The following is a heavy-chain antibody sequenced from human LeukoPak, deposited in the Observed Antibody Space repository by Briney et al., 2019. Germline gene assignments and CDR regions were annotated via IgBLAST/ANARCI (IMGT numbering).Heavy chain of an antibody. CDR3: AKDHETACMDV. J-gene: IGHJ6*02. D-gene: IGHD1-1*01. CDR1: GFTFSSYG. V-gene: IGHV3-30*18. Sequence: GGSLRLSCAASGFTFSSYGMHWVRQAPGKGLEWVAVISYDGSNKYYADSVKGRLTISRDNSKNTLYLQMNSLRAEDTAVYYCAKDHETACMDVWGQGTTVTVSS. CDR2: ISYDGSNK.